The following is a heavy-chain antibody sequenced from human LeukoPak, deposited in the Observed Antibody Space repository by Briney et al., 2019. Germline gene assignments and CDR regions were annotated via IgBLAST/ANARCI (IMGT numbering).Heavy chain of an antibody. J-gene: IGHJ6*03. V-gene: IGHV3-21*04. D-gene: IGHD3-3*01. Sequence: GGSLRLSCAASGFTFSSYNMNWVRQAPGKGLEWVSSISSSSSYIYYADSVKGRFTISRDNAKNTLYLQMNSLRAEDTAVYYCAKGKGITIFGVVIYYMDVWGKGTTVTVSS. CDR1: GFTFSSYN. CDR3: AKGKGITIFGVVIYYMDV. CDR2: ISSSSSYI.